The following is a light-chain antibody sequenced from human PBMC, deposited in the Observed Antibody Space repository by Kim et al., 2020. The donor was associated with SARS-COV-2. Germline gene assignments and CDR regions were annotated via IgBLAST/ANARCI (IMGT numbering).Light chain of an antibody. CDR1: SSNIGSNT. CDR3: AAWDDSLNGPV. J-gene: IGLJ2*01. CDR2: SNN. V-gene: IGLV1-44*01. Sequence: QSVLTQPPSASGTPGQRVTISCSGSSSNIGSNTVNWYQQLPGTAPKLLIYSNNQRPSGVPDRFYGSKSGTSASLAISGLQSEDEADYYCAAWDDSLNGPVFGGGTHLTVL.